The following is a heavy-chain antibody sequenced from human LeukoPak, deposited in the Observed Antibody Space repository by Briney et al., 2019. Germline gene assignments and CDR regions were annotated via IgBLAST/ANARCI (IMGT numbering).Heavy chain of an antibody. Sequence: SETLSLTCTVSGGSISSGSYYWSWIRQPAGKGLEWIGRIYSSGSTNYDPSLKSRVTISLDTSKNQFSLKLSSVTAADTAVYYCARDRGTWNDDGFDYWGQGTLVTVSS. J-gene: IGHJ4*02. V-gene: IGHV4-61*02. CDR1: GGSISSGSYY. D-gene: IGHD1-1*01. CDR2: IYSSGST. CDR3: ARDRGTWNDDGFDY.